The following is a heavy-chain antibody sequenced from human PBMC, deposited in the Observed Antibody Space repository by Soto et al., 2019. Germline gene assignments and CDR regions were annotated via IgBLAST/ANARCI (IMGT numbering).Heavy chain of an antibody. V-gene: IGHV1-2*04. CDR2: INPNSGGT. D-gene: IGHD2-15*01. J-gene: IGHJ4*02. Sequence: ASVKVSCKASGYTFTGYYMHWVRQAPGQGLEWMGWINPNSGGTDYAQKFQGWVTMTRDTSISTAYMELSRLRSDDTAMYYCARGLGSWSCLGCWGQGALVTVSS. CDR3: ARGLGSWSCLGC. CDR1: GYTFTGYY.